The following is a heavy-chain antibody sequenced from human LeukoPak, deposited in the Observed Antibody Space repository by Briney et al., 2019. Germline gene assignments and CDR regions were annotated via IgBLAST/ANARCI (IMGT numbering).Heavy chain of an antibody. CDR3: ARGEWDLLFDY. CDR1: GFTFSSYS. CDR2: IFYSGST. D-gene: IGHD1-26*01. J-gene: IGHJ4*02. Sequence: PGGSLRLSCAASGFTFSSYSMSWVRQAPGKGLEWIGYIFYSGSTNYNPSLKSRVTISVDTSKNQFSLKLSSVTAADTAVYYCARGEWDLLFDYWGQGTLVTVSS. V-gene: IGHV4-59*01.